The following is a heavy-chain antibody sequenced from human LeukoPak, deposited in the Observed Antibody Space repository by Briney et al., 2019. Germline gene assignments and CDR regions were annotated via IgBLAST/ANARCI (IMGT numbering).Heavy chain of an antibody. CDR3: ARGDDSGYYDYFDY. D-gene: IGHD3-22*01. Sequence: GGSLRLSCAASGFTVSSNYMSWVRQAPGKGLEWVSVIYSAGSTHYADSVKGRFTISRDNSKNTLYLQMNSLRAEDTAMYYCARGDDSGYYDYFDYWGQGALVTVSS. V-gene: IGHV3-53*01. J-gene: IGHJ4*02. CDR1: GFTVSSNY. CDR2: IYSAGST.